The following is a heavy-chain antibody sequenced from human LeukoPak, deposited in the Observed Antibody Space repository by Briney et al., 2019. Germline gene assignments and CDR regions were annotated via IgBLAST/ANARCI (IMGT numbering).Heavy chain of an antibody. Sequence: PGGSLRLSCTASEFTLGSYWVSWVRQTPAKGLEWMANIRQDGNIKYYVDSVRGRFSISRDNAKNSLYLQMNNLRVDDTALYYCAREIVEYDAFDIWGQGTMVTVSS. CDR3: AREIVEYDAFDI. CDR2: IRQDGNIK. V-gene: IGHV3-7*01. CDR1: EFTLGSYW. D-gene: IGHD2-15*01. J-gene: IGHJ3*02.